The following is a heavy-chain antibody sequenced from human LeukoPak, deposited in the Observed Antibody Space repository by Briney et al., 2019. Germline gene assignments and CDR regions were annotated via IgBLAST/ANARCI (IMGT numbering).Heavy chain of an antibody. Sequence: GASVKVSCKTSGYTFTGYYMHWVRQAPGQGLEWMGWINPNSGDRNYAQKFQGRVTMTRDTSISTAYMELSRLRSDDTAVYYCASGVEIHYEHPLYYFDYWGQGTLVTVSS. CDR2: INPNSGDR. CDR3: ASGVEIHYEHPLYYFDY. D-gene: IGHD3-16*01. CDR1: GYTFTGYY. J-gene: IGHJ4*02. V-gene: IGHV1-2*02.